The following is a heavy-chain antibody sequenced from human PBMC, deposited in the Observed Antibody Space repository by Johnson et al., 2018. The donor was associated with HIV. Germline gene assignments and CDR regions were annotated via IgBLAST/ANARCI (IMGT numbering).Heavy chain of an antibody. J-gene: IGHJ3*02. CDR1: GFTFSSYA. V-gene: IGHV3-30*04. CDR3: AREYYYDSSGYNAFYI. D-gene: IGHD3-22*01. Sequence: HVQLVESGGGVVQPGKSLRLSCAASGFTFSSYAMHWVRQAPGKGLEWVAVISYDGSNKYYADSVKGRFTISRDNSKNTLYLQMNSLRAEDTAVYYCAREYYYDSSGYNAFYIWGQGTMVTVSS. CDR2: ISYDGSNK.